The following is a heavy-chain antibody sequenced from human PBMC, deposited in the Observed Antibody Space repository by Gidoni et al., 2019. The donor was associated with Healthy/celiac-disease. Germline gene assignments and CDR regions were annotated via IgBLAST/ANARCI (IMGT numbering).Heavy chain of an antibody. CDR3: ASVDYDSSGYYHYYGMDV. CDR1: GGTFSSYP. Sequence: QVQLVQSGAEVKKPGSSVKVSCKASGGTFSSYPISWVRQAPGQGLEWMGRIIPILGIANYAQKFQGRVTITADKATSTAYMELSSLRSEDTAVYYCASVDYDSSGYYHYYGMDVWGQGTTVTVSS. J-gene: IGHJ6*02. V-gene: IGHV1-69*02. CDR2: IIPILGIA. D-gene: IGHD3-22*01.